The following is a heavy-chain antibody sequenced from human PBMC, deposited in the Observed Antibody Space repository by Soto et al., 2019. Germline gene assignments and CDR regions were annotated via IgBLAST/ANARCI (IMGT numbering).Heavy chain of an antibody. CDR2: INHSGST. V-gene: IGHV4-34*01. J-gene: IGHJ6*02. D-gene: IGHD6-13*01. Sequence: NPSETLSLTCAVYGGSFSGYYWSWIRQPPGKGLEWIGEINHSGSTNYNPSLKSRVTISVDTSKNQFSLKLSSVTAADTAVYYCARGRSRYSSSWYFNYYGMDVWGQGTTVTVS. CDR1: GGSFSGYY. CDR3: ARGRSRYSSSWYFNYYGMDV.